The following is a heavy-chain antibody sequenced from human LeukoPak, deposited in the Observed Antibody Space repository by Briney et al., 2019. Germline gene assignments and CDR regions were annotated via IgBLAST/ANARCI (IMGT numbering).Heavy chain of an antibody. J-gene: IGHJ4*02. CDR3: ARGATAHFDY. CDR2: TYYGSKWYY. D-gene: IGHD5-12*01. V-gene: IGHV6-1*01. CDR1: GDSVSSNSVA. Sequence: SQTLSLTCAISGDSVSSNSVAWNWVRQSPSRGLEWLGRTYYGSKWYYDYAVSVKSRMTINPDTSKNQFSLQLNSVTPEDTAVYYCARGATAHFDYWGQGTLVTVSS.